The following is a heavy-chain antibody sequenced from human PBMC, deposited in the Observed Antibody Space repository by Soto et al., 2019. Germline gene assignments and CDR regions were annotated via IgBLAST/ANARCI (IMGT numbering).Heavy chain of an antibody. CDR2: INPGDSGT. Sequence: GAALKISCQGSGYSFSTYWIGWGRQMPGKGLEWMGIINPGDSGTRYSPSFQGHVTISADKSISTAYLQWSSLKASDTAMYYCARRSGGTLDYWGQGTLVTVSS. CDR3: ARRSGGTLDY. D-gene: IGHD1-1*01. J-gene: IGHJ4*02. V-gene: IGHV5-51*01. CDR1: GYSFSTYW.